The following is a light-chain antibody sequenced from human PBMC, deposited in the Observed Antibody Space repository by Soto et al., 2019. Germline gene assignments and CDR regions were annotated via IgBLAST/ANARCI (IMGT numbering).Light chain of an antibody. J-gene: IGLJ2*01. CDR1: ALPKQY. V-gene: IGLV3-25*03. CDR2: KDS. Sequence: SYELTQPPSVSVSSGETARITCSGDALPKQYAYWYQQKPGQAPVLVIYKDSERPSGIPERFSGSSSGTTVTLTISGVQAEDEADYYCQSADSSGTYGVFGGGTKLTV. CDR3: QSADSSGTYGV.